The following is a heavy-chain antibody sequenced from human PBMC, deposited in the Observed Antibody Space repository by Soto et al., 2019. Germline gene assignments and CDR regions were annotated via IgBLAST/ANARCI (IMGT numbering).Heavy chain of an antibody. CDR1: GYSLTSYD. CDR3: ASGYSYGAAAFDI. D-gene: IGHD5-18*01. V-gene: IGHV1-8*01. J-gene: IGHJ3*02. CDR2: MNPNSGNT. Sequence: ASLKVDRKGSGYSLTSYDINWVRQKTGQGLEWMGWMNPNSGNTGYARKFQGRVTMTRNTSISTAYMELSSLRSEDTAVYYCASGYSYGAAAFDIWGQGTMVTV.